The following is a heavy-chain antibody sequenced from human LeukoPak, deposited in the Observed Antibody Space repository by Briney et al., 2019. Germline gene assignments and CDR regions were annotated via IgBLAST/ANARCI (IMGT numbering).Heavy chain of an antibody. J-gene: IGHJ4*02. Sequence: ASVKVSCKASGYTFTGYYMHWVRQAPGQGLEWMGWINPNSGGTNYAERFRGRVTMTRDTSIGTAYMELSGLRSDDTAVYYCARGYQSVTIDYWGQGTLVTVSS. CDR3: ARGYQSVTIDY. D-gene: IGHD4-11*01. CDR2: INPNSGGT. V-gene: IGHV1-2*02. CDR1: GYTFTGYY.